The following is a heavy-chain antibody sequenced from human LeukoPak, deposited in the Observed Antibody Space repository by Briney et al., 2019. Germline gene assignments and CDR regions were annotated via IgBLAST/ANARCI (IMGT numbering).Heavy chain of an antibody. CDR2: IDSGGSP. D-gene: IGHD3-10*01. J-gene: IGHJ2*01. CDR1: GFTVSSNY. Sequence: GRSLRLSCAASGFTVSSNYMSWVRQAPGKGLEWDSVIDSGGSPYYADSVKGRFTISRDNSKNSLYLQMNSLRAEDTAVYYCSREFGPPGRYCVLGGRGTLVSVSS. CDR3: SREFGPPGRYCVL. V-gene: IGHV3-53*01.